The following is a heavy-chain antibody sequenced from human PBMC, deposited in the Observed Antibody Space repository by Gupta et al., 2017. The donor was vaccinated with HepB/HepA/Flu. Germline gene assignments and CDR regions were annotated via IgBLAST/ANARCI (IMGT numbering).Heavy chain of an antibody. J-gene: IGHJ4*02. CDR2: INHSGST. CDR3: ARGRHYYGSGSYYNFDY. Sequence: IGEINHSGSTNYNPSLKSRVTISVDTSKNQFSLKLSSVTAADTAVYYCARGRHYYGSGSYYNFDYWGQGTLVTVSS. V-gene: IGHV4-34*01. D-gene: IGHD3-10*01.